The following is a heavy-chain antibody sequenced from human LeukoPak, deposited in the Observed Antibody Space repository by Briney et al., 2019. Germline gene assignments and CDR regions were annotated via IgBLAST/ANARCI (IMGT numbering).Heavy chain of an antibody. Sequence: PSETLSLTCTVSGYSISSGYYWAWIRQPPGKGLQGIGNIYHSGNTYYNPSLKSRVSISVDTSKNQFSLRLTSVTAADTAVYYCARRPTYLGWRPSESPSYLDFWGQGTLVTVSS. CDR2: IYHSGNT. D-gene: IGHD2-21*02. CDR1: GYSISSGYY. V-gene: IGHV4-38-2*02. J-gene: IGHJ4*02. CDR3: ARRPTYLGWRPSESPSYLDF.